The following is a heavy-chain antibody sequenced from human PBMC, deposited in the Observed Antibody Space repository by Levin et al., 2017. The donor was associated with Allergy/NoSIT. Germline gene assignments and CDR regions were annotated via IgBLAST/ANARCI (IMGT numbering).Heavy chain of an antibody. J-gene: IGHJ6*02. V-gene: IGHV3-48*01. Sequence: GGSLRLSCAASGFTFSSYSMNWVRQAPGKGLEWVSYISSSSSTIYYADSVRGRFTISRDNAKNSLYLQMNSLRAEDTAVYYCASVRTGYSSSWGFYYYGMDVWGQGTTVTVSS. CDR1: GFTFSSYS. CDR3: ASVRTGYSSSWGFYYYGMDV. D-gene: IGHD6-13*01. CDR2: ISSSSSTI.